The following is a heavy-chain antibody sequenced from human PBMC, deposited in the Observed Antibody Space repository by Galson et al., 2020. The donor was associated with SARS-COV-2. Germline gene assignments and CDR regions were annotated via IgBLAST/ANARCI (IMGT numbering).Heavy chain of an antibody. CDR1: GDSVSSNSAA. J-gene: IGHJ4*02. D-gene: IGHD3-22*01. CDR3: ARARFFYDGSGWDFDC. Sequence: ASETLSLTCAISGDSVSSNSAAWNWIRQSPSRGLEWLGRTYYRSKWYNDYAESVKSRITVNPDTSKNHFSLQLKSVTPDDTAVYYCARARFFYDGSGWDFDCWGQGTLVTVSS. CDR2: TYYRSKWYN. V-gene: IGHV6-1*01.